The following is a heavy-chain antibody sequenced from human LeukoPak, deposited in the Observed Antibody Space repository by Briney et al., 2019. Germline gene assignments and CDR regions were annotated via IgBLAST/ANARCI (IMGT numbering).Heavy chain of an antibody. CDR3: ARRAELLWFGELLKRYYYYYYMDV. V-gene: IGHV1-2*02. CDR2: INPNSGGT. CDR1: GYTFTGYY. D-gene: IGHD3-10*01. J-gene: IGHJ6*03. Sequence: GASVKVSCKASGYTFTGYYMHWVRQAPGQGLEWMGWINPNSGGTNYAQKFQGRVTMTRDTSISTAYMELSRLRSDDTAVYYCARRAELLWFGELLKRYYYYYYMDVWGKGTTVTISS.